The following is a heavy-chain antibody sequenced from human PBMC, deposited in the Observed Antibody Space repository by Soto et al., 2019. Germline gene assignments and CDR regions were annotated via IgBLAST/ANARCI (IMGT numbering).Heavy chain of an antibody. CDR2: IDTTSSLI. CDR1: GFTLSGHN. D-gene: IGHD3-22*01. CDR3: GRGSLITMIVNY. V-gene: IGHV3-48*01. J-gene: IGHJ4*02. Sequence: GGSLRLSCVASGFTLSGHNMNWVRQAPGKGLEWVSYIDTTSSLIHYADSLKGRFTVSMELNSLRSEDTAVYYCGRGSLITMIVNYWGQGTLVTVSS.